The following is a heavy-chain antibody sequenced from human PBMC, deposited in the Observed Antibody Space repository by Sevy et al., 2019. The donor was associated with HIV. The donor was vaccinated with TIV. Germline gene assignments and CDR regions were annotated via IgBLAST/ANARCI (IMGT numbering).Heavy chain of an antibody. CDR3: ARVKGGGSCWAFDP. D-gene: IGHD2-15*01. Sequence: TLSLTCTVSGGSISSGGYYWSWIRQHPGKGLEWIGYIYYSGSTYYNPSLKSRVSISVDTSKNQFSLKLSSVTAADTAVYYCARVKGGGSCWAFDPWGQGTLVTVSS. CDR2: IYYSGST. J-gene: IGHJ5*02. V-gene: IGHV4-31*03. CDR1: GGSISSGGYY.